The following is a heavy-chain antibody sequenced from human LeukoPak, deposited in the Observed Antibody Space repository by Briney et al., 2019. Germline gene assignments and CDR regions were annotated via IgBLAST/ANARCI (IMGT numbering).Heavy chain of an antibody. CDR3: AREASGDPPQNHYYYYYYMDV. CDR1: GYTFTDYF. V-gene: IGHV1-46*01. J-gene: IGHJ6*03. D-gene: IGHD4-17*01. CDR2: INPSGGST. Sequence: GASVKVSCKASGYTFTDYFMHWVRQAPGQGLEWMGIINPSGGSTSYAQKFQGRVTMTRDMSTSTVYMELSSLRSEDTAVYYCAREASGDPPQNHYYYYYYMDVWGKGTTVTISS.